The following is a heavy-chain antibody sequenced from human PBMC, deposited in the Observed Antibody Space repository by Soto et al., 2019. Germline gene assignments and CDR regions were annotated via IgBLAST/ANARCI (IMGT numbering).Heavy chain of an antibody. J-gene: IGHJ6*02. Sequence: EVQLLESGGGLVQPGGSLRLSCAASGFTFSSYAMSWVRQAPGKGLEWVSAISGSGGSTYYADSVKGRFTISRDNSKNTLYMQMNSLRAEDTAVYYCAKGGCYSPAACGMDVWGQGTTVTVSS. D-gene: IGHD2-21*01. CDR2: ISGSGGST. CDR3: AKGGCYSPAACGMDV. CDR1: GFTFSSYA. V-gene: IGHV3-23*01.